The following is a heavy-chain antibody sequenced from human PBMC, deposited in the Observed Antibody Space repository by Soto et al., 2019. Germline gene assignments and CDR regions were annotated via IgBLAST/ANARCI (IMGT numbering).Heavy chain of an antibody. V-gene: IGHV3-23*01. Sequence: GGSLRLSCAASGFTFNSYAMSWVRQAPGKGLEWVSAISSRGGRTHYADSVKGRFTISRDNSKNTLYLQVNSLRAEDTAVYYCAKNSENFGDSKYDYWGQGTLVTVSS. J-gene: IGHJ4*02. CDR2: ISSRGGRT. D-gene: IGHD4-17*01. CDR1: GFTFNSYA. CDR3: AKNSENFGDSKYDY.